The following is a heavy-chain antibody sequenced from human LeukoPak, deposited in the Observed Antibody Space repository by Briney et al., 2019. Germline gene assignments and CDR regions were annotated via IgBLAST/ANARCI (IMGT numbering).Heavy chain of an antibody. Sequence: PGGSLRLSCAASGFTFSSYAMSWVRQAPGKGLEWVSVISGSGGSTCYADSVKGRFTISRDNSKNTLYLQMNSLRAEDTAVYYCAKGYCSGGSCYSGHEYWGQGTLVTVSS. CDR3: AKGYCSGGSCYSGHEY. D-gene: IGHD2-15*01. J-gene: IGHJ4*02. V-gene: IGHV3-23*01. CDR2: ISGSGGST. CDR1: GFTFSSYA.